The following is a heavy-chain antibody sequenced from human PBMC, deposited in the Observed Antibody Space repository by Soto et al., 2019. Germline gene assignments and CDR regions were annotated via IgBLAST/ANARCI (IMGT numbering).Heavy chain of an antibody. Sequence: QVQLVQSGAEVKKPGASVKVSCKASGYTFTDSGIIWVRQAPGQGLEWMGWISAYNGKTNYAQKLQGRVTMTTDTSTGTAYMELRSLRSDDTAMYYCAKYGYDYIWGSYRPDCWGQGTLVTVSS. J-gene: IGHJ4*02. CDR2: ISAYNGKT. CDR3: AKYGYDYIWGSYRPDC. D-gene: IGHD3-16*02. V-gene: IGHV1-18*01. CDR1: GYTFTDSG.